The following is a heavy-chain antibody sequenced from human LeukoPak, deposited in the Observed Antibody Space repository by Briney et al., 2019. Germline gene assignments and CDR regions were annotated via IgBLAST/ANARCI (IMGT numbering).Heavy chain of an antibody. CDR2: IYYSGST. CDR1: SGSISSSSYY. J-gene: IGHJ4*02. V-gene: IGHV4-39*01. Sequence: PSETLSLTCTVSSGSISSSSYYWRWIRQPPGKGLEWIGCIYYSGSTYYNPSLKSRVTISVDTSKNQYSLKLRSVTAADTAGYYCARSRGYSYRFDYWGQGTLVTVSS. D-gene: IGHD5-18*01. CDR3: ARSRGYSYRFDY.